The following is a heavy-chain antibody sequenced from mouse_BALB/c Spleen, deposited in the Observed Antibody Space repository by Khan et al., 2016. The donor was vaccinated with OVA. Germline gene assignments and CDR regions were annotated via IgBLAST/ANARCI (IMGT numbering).Heavy chain of an antibody. D-gene: IGHD1-1*01. V-gene: IGHV1-39*01. CDR1: GYSFTGYN. CDR3: ARSAYYYGSSYDWYFDV. J-gene: IGHJ1*01. CDR2: IDPYYGGT. Sequence: VQLQQSGPELEKPGASVKISCKASGYSFTGYNMNWVKQSNGKSLEWIGNIDPYYGGTSYNQKFKGKATLTVDKSSSTAYMQLKSLTSEDSGVYYCARSAYYYGSSYDWYFDVWGAGTTVTVSS.